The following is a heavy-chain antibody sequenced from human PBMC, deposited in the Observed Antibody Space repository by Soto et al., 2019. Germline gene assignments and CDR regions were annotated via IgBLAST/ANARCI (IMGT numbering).Heavy chain of an antibody. CDR1: GGTFSSYA. CDR3: ASDVEGATDGGYFDL. CDR2: IIPIFGTA. V-gene: IGHV1-69*12. Sequence: QVQLVQSGAEVKKPGSSVKVSCKASGGTFSSYAISWVRQAPGQGLEWMGGIIPIFGTANYAQKFQGRVTITADESTGKAYLELSSLRSEDTAVYYCASDVEGATDGGYFDLWGRGTLVAVSS. D-gene: IGHD1-26*01. J-gene: IGHJ2*01.